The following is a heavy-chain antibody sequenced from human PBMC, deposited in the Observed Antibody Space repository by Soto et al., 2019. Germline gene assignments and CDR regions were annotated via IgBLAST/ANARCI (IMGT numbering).Heavy chain of an antibody. CDR3: ARAGSSSFYYGMDV. V-gene: IGHV4-4*07. J-gene: IGHJ6*02. CDR2: IYTSGGT. CDR1: GGSISSYY. D-gene: IGHD6-6*01. Sequence: SETLSLTCTVSGGSISSYYWSWIRQPAGKGLEWIGRIYTSGGTNYNPSLKSRVTMSVDTSKNQFSLKLSSVTAADTAVYYCARAGSSSFYYGMDVWGQGTTVTVSS.